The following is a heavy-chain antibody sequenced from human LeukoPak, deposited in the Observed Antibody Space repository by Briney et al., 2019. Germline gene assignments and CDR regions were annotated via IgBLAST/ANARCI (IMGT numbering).Heavy chain of an antibody. D-gene: IGHD6-19*01. Sequence: SETLSLTCTVSGGSISSYYWSWIRQPAGKGLEWIGRIYTSGSTNYNPSLKSRVTMSVDTSKNQFSLKLSSVTAADTAVYYCARTLGWYFPRGNWFDPWGQGTLVTVSS. J-gene: IGHJ5*02. V-gene: IGHV4-4*07. CDR3: ARTLGWYFPRGNWFDP. CDR2: IYTSGST. CDR1: GGSISSYY.